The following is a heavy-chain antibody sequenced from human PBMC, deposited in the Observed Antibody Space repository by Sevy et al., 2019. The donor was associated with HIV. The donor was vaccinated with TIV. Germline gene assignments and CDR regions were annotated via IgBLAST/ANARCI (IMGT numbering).Heavy chain of an antibody. J-gene: IGHJ3*02. D-gene: IGHD1-26*01. CDR2: ISSSSNTI. V-gene: IGHV3-48*01. CDR3: ARGRSGGGATNAFDM. CDR1: GFTLSGYS. Sequence: GESLKISCEAFGFTLSGYSMNWVRQAPGKGLEWVSYISSSSNTIYDADSVKGRFTISRDNAKNSLYLQMNSLRAEDTAVYYCARGRSGGGATNAFDMWGQWTMVTASS.